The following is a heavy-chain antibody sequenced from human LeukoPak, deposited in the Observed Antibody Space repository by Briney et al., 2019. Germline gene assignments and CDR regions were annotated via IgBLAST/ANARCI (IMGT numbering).Heavy chain of an antibody. D-gene: IGHD5-24*01. Sequence: GESLKISCKGSGYSFTSYWIGWARQMPGKGLEWMGIIYPDDSDIRYSPSFQGQVTFSADKSISTAYLQWSSLKASDSAIYYCARRGIRDGYNYADSWGQGTLVTVSS. CDR1: GYSFTSYW. V-gene: IGHV5-51*01. CDR2: IYPDDSDI. J-gene: IGHJ4*02. CDR3: ARRGIRDGYNYADS.